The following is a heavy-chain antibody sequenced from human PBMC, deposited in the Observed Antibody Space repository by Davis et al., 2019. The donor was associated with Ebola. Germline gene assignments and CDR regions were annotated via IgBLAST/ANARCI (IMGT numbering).Heavy chain of an antibody. CDR1: GLTFGDYA. CDR2: ISGSGGST. Sequence: GGSLRLSCTASGLTFGDYAMSWVRQAPGKGLEWVSAISGSGGSTYYADSVKGRFTISRDNSKKTLYLQMNSLRAEDTAVYYCAKSGLSFGVVKYHYGMDVWGKGTTVTVSS. CDR3: AKSGLSFGVVKYHYGMDV. D-gene: IGHD3-3*01. V-gene: IGHV3-23*01. J-gene: IGHJ6*04.